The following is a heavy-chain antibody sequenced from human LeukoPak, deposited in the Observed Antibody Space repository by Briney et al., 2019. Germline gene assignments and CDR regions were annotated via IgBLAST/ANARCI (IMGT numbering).Heavy chain of an antibody. CDR2: IYNSVSS. CDR3: ARHGGGYSFDY. CDR1: GGSFINYY. Sequence: SETLSLTCSVSGGSFINYYLSCIPQPPGRRLWSSGYIYNSVSSKYTPSLTSLVTISVYTSKNQFSLKMTSVTAAGTGLCFSARHGGGYSFDYWGQGTLVTVSS. V-gene: IGHV4-59*08. D-gene: IGHD4-23*01. J-gene: IGHJ4*02.